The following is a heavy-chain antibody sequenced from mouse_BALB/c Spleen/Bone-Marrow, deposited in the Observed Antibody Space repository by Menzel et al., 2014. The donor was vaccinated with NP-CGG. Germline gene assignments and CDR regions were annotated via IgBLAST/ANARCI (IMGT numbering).Heavy chain of an antibody. CDR2: ISSGGSYT. D-gene: IGHD2-10*01. CDR3: ARGGGAYYGNYWFAY. V-gene: IGHV5-6*02. CDR1: GFTLSSYG. J-gene: IGHJ3*01. Sequence: EVMLVESGGDLVKPGGSLKLSCAASGFTLSSYGMSWVRQTPDKRLEWVATISSGGSYTYYPDSVKGRFTISRDNAKNTLYLQMSSLKSEDTAMYYCARGGGAYYGNYWFAYWGQGTLVTVSA.